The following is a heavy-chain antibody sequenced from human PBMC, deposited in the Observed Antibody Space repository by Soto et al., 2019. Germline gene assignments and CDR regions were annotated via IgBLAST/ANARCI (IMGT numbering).Heavy chain of an antibody. CDR1: GYTFTSYY. D-gene: IGHD3-10*01. Sequence: ASVKVSCKASGYTFTSYYMHCVRQAPGQGLEWMGIINPSGGSTSYAQKSQGRVTMTRDTSTSTVYMELSSLRSEDTAVYYCARRYGSFFAIWGQGTMVTVSS. V-gene: IGHV1-46*01. J-gene: IGHJ3*02. CDR2: INPSGGST. CDR3: ARRYGSFFAI.